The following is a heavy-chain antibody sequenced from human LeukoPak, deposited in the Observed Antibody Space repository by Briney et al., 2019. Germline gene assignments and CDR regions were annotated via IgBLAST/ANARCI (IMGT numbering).Heavy chain of an antibody. J-gene: IGHJ6*03. CDR3: ARTTRRGYSYGPPSEDYYYMDV. D-gene: IGHD5-18*01. CDR1: GGTFSSYA. V-gene: IGHV1-69*13. Sequence: GASVKVSCKASGGTFSSYAISWVRQAPGQGLEWMGGIIPIFGTANYAQKFQGRVTITADESTSTAYMELSSLRSEDTAVYYCARTTRRGYSYGPPSEDYYYMDVWGKGTTVTVSS. CDR2: IIPIFGTA.